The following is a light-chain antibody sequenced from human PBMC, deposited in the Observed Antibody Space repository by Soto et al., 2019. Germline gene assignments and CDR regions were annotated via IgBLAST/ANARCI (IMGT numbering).Light chain of an antibody. V-gene: IGKV3-20*01. CDR3: QQYNSYSWT. CDR1: QSFSSSY. CDR2: GAS. J-gene: IGKJ1*01. Sequence: EIVLTQSPGSLSLSPGERATLSCRASQSFSSSYLAWYQQKPGQAPRLLIYGASSRATGIPDRFSGSGSGTEFTLTISSLQPDDFATYYCQQYNSYSWTFGQGTKVDIK.